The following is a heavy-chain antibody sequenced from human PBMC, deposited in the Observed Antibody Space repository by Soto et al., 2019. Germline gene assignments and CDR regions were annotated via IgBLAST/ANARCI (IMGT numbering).Heavy chain of an antibody. CDR3: ARPHITGTPNWFDP. V-gene: IGHV4-39*01. D-gene: IGHD1-20*01. J-gene: IGHJ5*02. CDR1: GGSISSSSYY. Sequence: SETLSLTCTVSGGSISSSSYYWGWIRQPPGKGLEWIGSIYYSGSTYYNPSLKSRVTISVDTSKNQFSLELSSVTAADTAVYYCARPHITGTPNWFDPWGQGTLVTVSS. CDR2: IYYSGST.